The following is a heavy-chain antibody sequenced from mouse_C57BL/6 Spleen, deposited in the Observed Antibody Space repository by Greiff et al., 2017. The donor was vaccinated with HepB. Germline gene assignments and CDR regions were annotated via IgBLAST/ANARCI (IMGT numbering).Heavy chain of an antibody. Sequence: VQLQQPGAELVKPGASVKLSCKASGYTFTSYWMQWVKQRPGQGLEWIGEIDPSDSYTNYNQKFKGKATLTVDTSSSTAYMQLSSLTSEDSAVYYCARGYGSSPYWYFDVWGTGTTVTVSS. CDR1: GYTFTSYW. D-gene: IGHD1-1*01. CDR2: IDPSDSYT. V-gene: IGHV1-50*01. CDR3: ARGYGSSPYWYFDV. J-gene: IGHJ1*03.